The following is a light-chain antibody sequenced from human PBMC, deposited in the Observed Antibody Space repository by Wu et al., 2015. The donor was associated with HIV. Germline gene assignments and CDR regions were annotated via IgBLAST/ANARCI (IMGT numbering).Light chain of an antibody. J-gene: IGKJ4*01. Sequence: DIQMTQSPSSLSASVGDRVTITCRASQGISNFLAWYQQKPGKPPKVLIYAASTLQSGVPSRFSGSGSGTDFTLTISSLQPDDFATYYCQQYNGPLTFGGGTKVEIK. CDR1: QGISNF. V-gene: IGKV1-27*01. CDR2: AAS. CDR3: QQYNGPLT.